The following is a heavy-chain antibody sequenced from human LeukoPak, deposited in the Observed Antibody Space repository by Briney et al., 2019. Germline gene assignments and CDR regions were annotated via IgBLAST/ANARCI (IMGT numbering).Heavy chain of an antibody. J-gene: IGHJ4*02. CDR3: ARGKAYYDSSGQPSMWYCFDY. D-gene: IGHD3-22*01. CDR2: IGGSGGST. V-gene: IGHV3-23*01. Sequence: TGGSLRLSCAASGFSFSSYAMSWVRQAPGKGLEWVSHIGGSGGSTYYADSVKGWFTISRDNSKNTLYLRMNSLRADDTALYYCARGKAYYDSSGQPSMWYCFDYWGQGTLVTVSS. CDR1: GFSFSSYA.